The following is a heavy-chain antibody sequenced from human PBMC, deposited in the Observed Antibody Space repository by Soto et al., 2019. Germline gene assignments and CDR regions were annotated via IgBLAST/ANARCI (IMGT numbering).Heavy chain of an antibody. V-gene: IGHV4-30-2*01. CDR1: GGSISSGGYS. Sequence: QLQLQESGSGLVKPSQTLSLTCAVSGGSISSGGYSWSWIRQPPGKGLEWIGYIYHSGSTYYNPSLKGRVTLSVDRSKNQFSLKLSSVTAADTAVYYCARSPYYYDSSGYYYFDYWGQGTLVTVSS. J-gene: IGHJ4*02. D-gene: IGHD3-22*01. CDR2: IYHSGST. CDR3: ARSPYYYDSSGYYYFDY.